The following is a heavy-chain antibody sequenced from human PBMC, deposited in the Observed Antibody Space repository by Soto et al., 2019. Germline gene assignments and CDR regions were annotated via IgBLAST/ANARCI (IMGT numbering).Heavy chain of an antibody. D-gene: IGHD7-27*01. CDR3: TRANWYSEY. J-gene: IGHJ4*02. V-gene: IGHV4-59*11. CDR1: VGSISNHY. CDR2: IYYNGNT. Sequence: QVQLQESGPGLVKPSETLSLTCSVSVGSISNHYWSLIRQPPGKGLEWIGYIYYNGNTNYNPSLKSRVTMSVDTSRNQISLKLTTVTAADTAVYYCTRANWYSEYWGQGTLVTVSS.